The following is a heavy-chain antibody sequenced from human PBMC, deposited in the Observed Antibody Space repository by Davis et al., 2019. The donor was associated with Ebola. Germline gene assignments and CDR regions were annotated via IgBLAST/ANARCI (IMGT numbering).Heavy chain of an antibody. D-gene: IGHD3-22*01. CDR2: INPNSGGT. CDR1: GYTFTAHY. J-gene: IGHJ6*02. V-gene: IGHV1-2*06. CDR3: ARGGITMTVVPRDYYYGLDV. Sequence: ASVKVSCKASGYTFTAHYIQWVRQAPGQGLEWMGRINPNSGGTHFAQKFRGRVTMTSDTSISTAYLELSRLGSDDTAMYWCARGGITMTVVPRDYYYGLDVWGQGTTVIVSS.